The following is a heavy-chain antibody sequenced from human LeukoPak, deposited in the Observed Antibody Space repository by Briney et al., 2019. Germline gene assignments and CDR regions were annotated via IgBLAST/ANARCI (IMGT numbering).Heavy chain of an antibody. D-gene: IGHD6-13*01. Sequence: SVKVSCKASGYTFTSYDINWVRQAPGQGLEWMGGIIPIFGTANYAQKFQGRVTITADESTSTAYMELSSLRSEDTAVYFCASAPRYSSSWPNNWFDPWGQGTLVTVSS. CDR1: GYTFTSYD. J-gene: IGHJ5*02. CDR2: IIPIFGTA. CDR3: ASAPRYSSSWPNNWFDP. V-gene: IGHV1-69*13.